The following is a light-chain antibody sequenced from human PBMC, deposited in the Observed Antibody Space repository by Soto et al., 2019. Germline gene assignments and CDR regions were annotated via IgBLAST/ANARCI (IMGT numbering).Light chain of an antibody. CDR2: GAF. CDR3: QQYKNWPPLT. J-gene: IGKJ4*01. V-gene: IGKV3-15*01. Sequence: EIVMTQSPATLSVSPGETATLSCRASQSVTYNLAWYQQKPGQGPRLLIYGAFTRATGIPARFSGGGSGTEFTLTISSRQSEDFAVYYCQQYKNWPPLTFGGGTKVEIK. CDR1: QSVTYN.